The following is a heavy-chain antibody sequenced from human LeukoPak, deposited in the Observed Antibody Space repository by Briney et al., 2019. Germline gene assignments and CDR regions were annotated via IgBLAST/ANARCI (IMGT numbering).Heavy chain of an antibody. V-gene: IGHV4-39*02. J-gene: IGHJ5*02. D-gene: IGHD2-15*01. CDR2: INYSGNT. Sequence: KPSETLSLTCTVSGGSISSSSYYWAWIRQPPGKGLEWIGSINYSGNTYYNPSLRSRVTISVDTARNHFSLKLSSVTAADTAVYYCARRMVAAHSWFDPWGQGARVTVSS. CDR3: ARRMVAAHSWFDP. CDR1: GGSISSSSYY.